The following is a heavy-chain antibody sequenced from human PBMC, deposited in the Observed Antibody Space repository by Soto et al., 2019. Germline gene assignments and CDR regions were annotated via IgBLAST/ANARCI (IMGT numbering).Heavy chain of an antibody. CDR2: ISYDGDHK. Sequence: GGSLRLSCAASGFTFSSYSMNWVRQAPGKGLEWVAVISYDGDHKYYTDSVKGRLTISRDNSKNTLYLLMNSLRSEDTAIYYCARDPAPQDNDNSTGYFHFDYWGQGTLVTVSS. J-gene: IGHJ4*02. D-gene: IGHD3-9*01. CDR3: ARDPAPQDNDNSTGYFHFDY. CDR1: GFTFSSYS. V-gene: IGHV3-30*03.